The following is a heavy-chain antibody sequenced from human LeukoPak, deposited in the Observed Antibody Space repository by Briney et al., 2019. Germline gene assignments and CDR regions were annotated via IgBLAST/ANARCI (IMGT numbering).Heavy chain of an antibody. V-gene: IGHV4-34*01. CDR1: GGSFSGYY. CDR3: ARVSARWLHHYFDY. D-gene: IGHD5-24*01. CDR2: INHSGST. J-gene: IGHJ4*02. Sequence: PSETLSLTCAVYGGSFSGYYWSWIRQPPGKGLEWIGEINHSGSTNYNPSLKSRVTISVDTSKNQFSLKLSSVTAGDTAVYYCARVSARWLHHYFDYWGQGTLVTVSS.